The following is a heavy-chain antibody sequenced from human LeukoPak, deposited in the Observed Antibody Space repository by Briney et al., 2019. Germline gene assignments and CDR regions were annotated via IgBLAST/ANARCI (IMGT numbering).Heavy chain of an antibody. J-gene: IGHJ4*02. CDR1: GFTFSNYW. D-gene: IGHD5-12*01. CDR3: ANSGYDFDY. V-gene: IGHV3-33*08. Sequence: QPGGSLRLSCAASGFTFSNYWMAWVRQAPGKGLEWVAVIWYDGSNKYYADSVKGRFTISRDNSKNTLYLQMNSLRAEDTAVYYCANSGYDFDYWGQGTLVTVSS. CDR2: IWYDGSNK.